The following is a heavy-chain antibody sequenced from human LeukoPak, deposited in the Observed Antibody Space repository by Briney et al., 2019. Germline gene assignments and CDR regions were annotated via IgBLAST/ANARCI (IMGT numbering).Heavy chain of an antibody. CDR1: GGSIGSYY. D-gene: IGHD3-10*01. CDR2: IYYSGST. J-gene: IGHJ4*02. Sequence: PPETLSLTCTVSGGSIGSYYWSWIRQPPGKGLEWIGYIYYSGSTNYNPSLKSRVTISVDTSKNQFSLKLSSVTAADTAVYYCARDRYYYGSGEYYFDYWGQGTLVTVSS. V-gene: IGHV4-59*01. CDR3: ARDRYYYGSGEYYFDY.